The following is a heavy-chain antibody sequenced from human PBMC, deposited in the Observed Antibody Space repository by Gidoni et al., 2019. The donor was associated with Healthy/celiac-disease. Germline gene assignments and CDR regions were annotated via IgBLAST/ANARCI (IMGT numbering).Heavy chain of an antibody. D-gene: IGHD2-21*02. CDR2: ISSSSSYI. V-gene: IGHV3-21*01. CDR3: ARDRGGDYLPDV. CDR1: GFTCSSYS. J-gene: IGHJ6*02. Sequence: EVQLVESAGGLVKPGGALRLSCAAAGFTCSSYSRNGVRRAPGKGLEWVLSISSSSSYIYYADSVKGRFTISRDNAKNSLYLQMNRLRAEDTAVYYRARDRGGDYLPDVWGQGTTVTVSS.